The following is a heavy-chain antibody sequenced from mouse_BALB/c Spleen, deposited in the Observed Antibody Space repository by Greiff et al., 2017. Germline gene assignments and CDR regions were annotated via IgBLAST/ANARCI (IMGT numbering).Heavy chain of an antibody. CDR1: GYSITSDYA. Sequence: EVMLVESGPGLVKPSQSLSLTCTVSGYSITSDYAWYWIRQLPGNKLEWMGNISYSGSTSYNPSLKSRISITRDTSKNQFFLQLNSVTTEDTATYDCARSGGYYFDYWGQGTTLTVSA. J-gene: IGHJ2*01. CDR2: ISYSGST. V-gene: IGHV3-2*02. CDR3: ARSGGYYFDY. D-gene: IGHD1-1*02.